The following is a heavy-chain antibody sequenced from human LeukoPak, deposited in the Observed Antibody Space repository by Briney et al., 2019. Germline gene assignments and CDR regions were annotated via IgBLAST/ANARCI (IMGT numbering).Heavy chain of an antibody. CDR2: IIPILGIA. V-gene: IGHV1-69*04. CDR3: ARAGYYDSSGYEFDY. J-gene: IGHJ4*02. Sequence: ASVKVSCKASGGTFSSYAISWVRQAPGQGLGWMGRIIPILGIANYAQKFQGRVTITADKSTSTAYMELSSLRSEDTAVYYCARAGYYDSSGYEFDYWGQGTLVTVSS. CDR1: GGTFSSYA. D-gene: IGHD3-22*01.